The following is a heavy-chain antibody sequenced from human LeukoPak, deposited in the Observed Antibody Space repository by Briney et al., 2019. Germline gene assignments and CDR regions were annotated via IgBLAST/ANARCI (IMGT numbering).Heavy chain of an antibody. CDR2: IRNKANNYII. J-gene: IGHJ5*02. V-gene: IGHV3-72*01. Sequence: GGSLRLSCAASGFTFSDHNMDWVRQAPGKGLEWVGRIRNKANNYIIEDAASVRGRFTITRDYSKTSLFLQMNSLRAEDTAVYYWARDAVRRLDPCGQGTLVTVSS. D-gene: IGHD1-1*01. CDR1: GFTFSDHN. CDR3: ARDAVRRLDP.